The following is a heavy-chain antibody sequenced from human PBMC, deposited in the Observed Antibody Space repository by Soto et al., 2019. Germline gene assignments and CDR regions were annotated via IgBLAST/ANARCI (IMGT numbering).Heavy chain of an antibody. CDR3: ARDGPYYYDSSGYYLRMDV. V-gene: IGHV1-8*01. Sequence: ASVKVSCKASGYTFTSYDINWVRQATGQGLEYLGWMNPNSGNTAYVQKFQGRVTMTWDTSITTAYMELSSLRSEDTAVYYCARDGPYYYDSSGYYLRMDVWGQGTTVTVSS. J-gene: IGHJ6*02. D-gene: IGHD3-22*01. CDR1: GYTFTSYD. CDR2: MNPNSGNT.